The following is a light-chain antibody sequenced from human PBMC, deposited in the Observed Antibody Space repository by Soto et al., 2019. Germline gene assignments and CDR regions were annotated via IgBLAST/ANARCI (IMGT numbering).Light chain of an antibody. CDR1: SSDVGGYNY. CDR2: EVS. J-gene: IGLJ1*01. CDR3: SSYTSSSTLESV. Sequence: QSVLTQPASVSGSPGQSITVSCTGTSSDVGGYNYVSWYQQHPGKAPKLMIYEVSNRPSGVSNRFSGSKSGNTASLTISGLQAEDEAAYYCSSYTSSSTLESVFGTGTKVTVL. V-gene: IGLV2-14*01.